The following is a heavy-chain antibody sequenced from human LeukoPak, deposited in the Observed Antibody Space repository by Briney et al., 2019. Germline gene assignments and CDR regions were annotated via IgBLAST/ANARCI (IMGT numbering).Heavy chain of an antibody. J-gene: IGHJ4*02. CDR3: ARVTYSSGWCFDY. V-gene: IGHV5-10-1*01. D-gene: IGHD6-19*01. CDR2: IDPSDSYT. Sequence: GESLKISCKGSGYSFTSYWISWVRQVPGKGLEWMGRIDPSDSYTNYSPSFQGHVTISADKSISTAYLQWSSLKASDTAMYYCARVTYSSGWCFDYWGQGTLVTVSS. CDR1: GYSFTSYW.